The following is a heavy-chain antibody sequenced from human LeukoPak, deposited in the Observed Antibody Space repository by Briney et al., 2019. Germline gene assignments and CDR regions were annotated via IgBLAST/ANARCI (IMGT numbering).Heavy chain of an antibody. Sequence: ESGPALVKPTQTLTLTCTFSGFSLSTSGMRVSWVRQPPGKALECLVRIDWDDDKFYSTSLKTRLTISKDTSKNQVVLTMTNMDPVDTATYYCAGMANSYYYDSSGYSGAFDIWGQGTMVTVSS. CDR3: AGMANSYYYDSSGYSGAFDI. V-gene: IGHV2-70*04. CDR1: GFSLSTSGMR. CDR2: IDWDDDK. J-gene: IGHJ3*02. D-gene: IGHD3-22*01.